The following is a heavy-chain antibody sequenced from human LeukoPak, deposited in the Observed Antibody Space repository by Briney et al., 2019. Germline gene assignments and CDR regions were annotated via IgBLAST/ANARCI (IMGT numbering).Heavy chain of an antibody. Sequence: GGSLRLSCAASGFTFSSYAMHWVRQAPGKGLEWVAVISYDGSNKYYADSVKGRFTISRDNSKNSLYLQMNSLRAEDTAVYYCATDGSTSYYYYYYYYMDVWGKGTTVTVSS. CDR3: ATDGSTSYYYYYYYYMDV. V-gene: IGHV3-30-3*01. CDR1: GFTFSSYA. CDR2: ISYDGSNK. D-gene: IGHD2-2*01. J-gene: IGHJ6*03.